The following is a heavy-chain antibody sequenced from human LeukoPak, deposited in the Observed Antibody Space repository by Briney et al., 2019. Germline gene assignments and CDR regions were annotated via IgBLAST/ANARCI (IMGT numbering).Heavy chain of an antibody. J-gene: IGHJ5*02. D-gene: IGHD6-13*01. Sequence: SVKVSCKASGGTFSSYAISWVRQAPGQGLEWMGGIIPIFCTANYAQKFQGRVTITADESTSTAYMELSSLRSEDTAVYYCARDTDSRPNWFDPWGQGTLVTASS. CDR3: ARDTDSRPNWFDP. CDR1: GGTFSSYA. CDR2: IIPIFCTA. V-gene: IGHV1-69*01.